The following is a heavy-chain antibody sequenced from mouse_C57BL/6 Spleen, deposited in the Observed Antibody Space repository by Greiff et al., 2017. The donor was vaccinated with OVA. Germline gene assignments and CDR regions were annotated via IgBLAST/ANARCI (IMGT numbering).Heavy chain of an antibody. D-gene: IGHD1-1*01. V-gene: IGHV1-50*01. Sequence: QVQLQQPGAELVKPGASVKLSCKASGYTFTSYWMQWVKQRPGQGLEWIGEIDPSDSYTNYNQKFKGKATLTVDTSSSTAYMQLSSLTSEDSAVYYCAREVYGSWFAYWGQGTLVTVSA. CDR2: IDPSDSYT. J-gene: IGHJ3*01. CDR1: GYTFTSYW. CDR3: AREVYGSWFAY.